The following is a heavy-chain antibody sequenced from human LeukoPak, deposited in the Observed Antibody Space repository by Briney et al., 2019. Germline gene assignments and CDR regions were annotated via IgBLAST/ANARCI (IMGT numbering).Heavy chain of an antibody. V-gene: IGHV4-34*01. CDR2: INHSGST. Sequence: PSETLSLTCAVYGGSSSGYYWSWIRQPPGKGLEWIGEINHSGSTNYNPSLKSRVTISVDTSKNQFSLKLSSVTAADTAVYYCARGRLTMVRGEAYYYMDVWGKGTTVTVSS. J-gene: IGHJ6*03. D-gene: IGHD3-10*01. CDR3: ARGRLTMVRGEAYYYMDV. CDR1: GGSSSGYY.